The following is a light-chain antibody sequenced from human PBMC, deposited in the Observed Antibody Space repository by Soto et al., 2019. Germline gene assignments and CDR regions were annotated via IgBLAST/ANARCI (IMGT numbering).Light chain of an antibody. CDR3: QQYDSFSTT. Sequence: DIQMTQSPSTLSASVGDRVTITCRASQSIRSWLAWYQQKPGKAPQLLIYDASNLESGVPSRFSGSGSGTEFTLTISSLQPDDFATYYCQQYDSFSTTFGRGTKVDIK. CDR1: QSIRSW. J-gene: IGKJ1*01. CDR2: DAS. V-gene: IGKV1-5*01.